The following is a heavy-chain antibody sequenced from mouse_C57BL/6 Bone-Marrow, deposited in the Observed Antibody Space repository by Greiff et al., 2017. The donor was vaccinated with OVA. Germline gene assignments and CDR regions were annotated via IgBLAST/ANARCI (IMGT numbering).Heavy chain of an antibody. Sequence: EVKLMESGEGLVKPGGSLKLSCAASGFTFSSYAMSWVRQTPEKRLEWVAYISSGGDYIFYADTVKGRFTISRDNARNTLYLQMSSLKSEDTAMYYCTRLLDAMDYWGQGTSVTVSS. CDR1: GFTFSSYA. V-gene: IGHV5-9-1*02. CDR3: TRLLDAMDY. CDR2: ISSGGDYI. J-gene: IGHJ4*01. D-gene: IGHD2-1*01.